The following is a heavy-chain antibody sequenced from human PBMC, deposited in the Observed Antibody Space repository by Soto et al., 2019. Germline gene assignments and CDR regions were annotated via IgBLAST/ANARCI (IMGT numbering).Heavy chain of an antibody. V-gene: IGHV3-21*01. J-gene: IGHJ2*01. CDR3: ARDGGRGGGGYFDL. CDR2: ISSSSSYI. D-gene: IGHD3-16*01. Sequence: EVQLVESGGGLVKPGGSLRLSCAASGFTFSSYSMNWVRQAPGKGLEWVSSISSSSSYIYYADSVKGRFTISRDNAKKSLYLQMNSPGAEDTGVFYCARDGGRGGGGYFDLWGRGTLVTVSS. CDR1: GFTFSSYS.